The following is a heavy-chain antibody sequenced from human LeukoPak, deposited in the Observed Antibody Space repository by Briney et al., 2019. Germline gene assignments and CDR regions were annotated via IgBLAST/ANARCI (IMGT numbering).Heavy chain of an antibody. D-gene: IGHD1-20*01. J-gene: IGHJ3*02. CDR2: IFHSGST. CDR1: GYSISSGYY. Sequence: SQTLSLTCTVSGYSISSGYYGGWIRQPPGKGLGWIGTIFHSGSTYYSPSLKSRVTISVDTSKNHFSLRLGSVTAADAAVYYCARAVTGAEAFYIWGQGTMVTVSS. CDR3: ARAVTGAEAFYI. V-gene: IGHV4-38-2*02.